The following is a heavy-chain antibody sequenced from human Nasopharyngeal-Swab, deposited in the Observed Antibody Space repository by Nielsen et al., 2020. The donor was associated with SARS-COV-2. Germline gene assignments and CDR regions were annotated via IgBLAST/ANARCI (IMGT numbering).Heavy chain of an antibody. J-gene: IGHJ4*02. Sequence: GESLKISCAAPGFTFSPYWMTWVRQAPGKGLEWVANVKQDGTEKYFVDSVKGRFTISRDNAKNSLYLHMNSLRAEDTAVYYCARDEILDYWGQGTLVTVSS. CDR1: GFTFSPYW. D-gene: IGHD2/OR15-2a*01. V-gene: IGHV3-7*01. CDR2: VKQDGTEK. CDR3: ARDEILDY.